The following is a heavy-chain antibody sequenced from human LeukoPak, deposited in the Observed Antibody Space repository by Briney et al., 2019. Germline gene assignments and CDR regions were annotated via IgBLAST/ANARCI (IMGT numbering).Heavy chain of an antibody. CDR2: IKQDGSEK. D-gene: IGHD6-13*01. Sequence: GGSLRLSCAASGFTFSSYWMSWVRQAPGKGLEWVANIKQDGSEKYYVDSVKGRFTISRDNAKSSLYLQMNSLRAEDTAVYYCARDTSSSWYLDNYGMDVWGQGTTVTVSS. V-gene: IGHV3-7*01. CDR3: ARDTSSSWYLDNYGMDV. J-gene: IGHJ6*02. CDR1: GFTFSSYW.